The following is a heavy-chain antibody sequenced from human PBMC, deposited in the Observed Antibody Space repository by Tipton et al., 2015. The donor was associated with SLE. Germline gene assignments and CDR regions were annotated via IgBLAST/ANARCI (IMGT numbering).Heavy chain of an antibody. D-gene: IGHD5-24*01. V-gene: IGHV4-59*08. CDR3: ARRGYKSWYFDL. CDR1: GGSISSDH. CDR2: ISDGGGT. J-gene: IGHJ2*01. Sequence: TLSLTCSVSGGSISSDHWIWIRQPPGKGLEWLGYISDGGGTNYNPSLKSRVTISVDTAKNQFSLKLTSVTAADTAVYYCARRGYKSWYFDLWGRGALVTVSS.